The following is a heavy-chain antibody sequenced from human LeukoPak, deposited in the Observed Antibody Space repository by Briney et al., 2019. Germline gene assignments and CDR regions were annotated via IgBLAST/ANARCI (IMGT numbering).Heavy chain of an antibody. V-gene: IGHV1-18*01. CDR3: ARERTNDYGDEIRFDP. D-gene: IGHD4-17*01. CDR2: ISAYNGNT. J-gene: IGHJ5*02. Sequence: GASVKVSCKASGYTFTSYGISWVRQAPGQGLEWMGWISAYNGNTNYAQKLQGRVTMTTDTSTSTAYMELRSLRSDDTAVYYCARERTNDYGDEIRFDPWGQGTLVTVSS. CDR1: GYTFTSYG.